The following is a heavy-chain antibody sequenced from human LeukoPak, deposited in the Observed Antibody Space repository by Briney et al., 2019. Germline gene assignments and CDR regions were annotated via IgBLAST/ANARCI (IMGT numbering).Heavy chain of an antibody. J-gene: IGHJ4*02. Sequence: ASVKVSCKASGYTFTSYDINWVRQATGQGLEWMGWMNPNSGNTGYAQKFQGRVTMTRNTSISTAYMELSSLRSEDTAVYYCARGPLSPTGYYCLIDYWGQGTLVTVSS. CDR2: MNPNSGNT. D-gene: IGHD3-9*01. V-gene: IGHV1-8*02. CDR3: ARGPLSPTGYYCLIDY. CDR1: GYTFTSYD.